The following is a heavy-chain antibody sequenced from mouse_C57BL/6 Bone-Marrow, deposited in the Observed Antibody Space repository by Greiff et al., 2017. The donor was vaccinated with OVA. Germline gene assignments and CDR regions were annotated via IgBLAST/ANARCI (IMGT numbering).Heavy chain of an antibody. D-gene: IGHD1-1*01. CDR1: GYTFTSYW. Sequence: VQLQQPGAELVMPGASVKLSCKASGYTFTSYWMHWVKQRPGQGLEWIGEIDPSDSYTNYNQKFKGKSTLTVDTSSSTAYLPLSSLTSEDSAVDYFAREGGYYGSSVAYWGQGTLVTVSA. CDR3: AREGGYYGSSVAY. V-gene: IGHV1-69*01. CDR2: IDPSDSYT. J-gene: IGHJ3*01.